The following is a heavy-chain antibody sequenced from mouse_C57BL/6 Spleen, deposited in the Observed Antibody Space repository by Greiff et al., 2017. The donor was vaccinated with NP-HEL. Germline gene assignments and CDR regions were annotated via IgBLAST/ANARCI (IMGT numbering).Heavy chain of an antibody. D-gene: IGHD1-1*01. J-gene: IGHJ4*01. Sequence: VKLMESGAELVRPGSSVKLSCKASGYTFTSYWMDWVKQRPGQGLEWIGNIYPSDSETHYNQKFKDKATLTVDKSSSTAYMQLSSLTSEDSAVYYCAREGYYGAMDYWGQGTSVTVSS. CDR1: GYTFTSYW. CDR3: AREGYYGAMDY. V-gene: IGHV1-61*01. CDR2: IYPSDSET.